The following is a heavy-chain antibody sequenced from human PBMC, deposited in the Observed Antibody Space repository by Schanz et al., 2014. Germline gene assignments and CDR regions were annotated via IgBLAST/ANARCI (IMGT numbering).Heavy chain of an antibody. Sequence: QVQLVQSGGEVKKPGASVRVSCKASGYSFTDYAIHWVRQAPGQGLEWMGWISGYNGDTNYAPKFQDRVTMTPNTSPGITSLELRNLKSDDTAVYYCWRGPISFVRGPLGVGWGQGTQVTVSS. CDR1: GYSFTDYA. V-gene: IGHV1-18*01. CDR3: WRGPISFVRGPLGVG. CDR2: ISGYNGDT. D-gene: IGHD3-16*01. J-gene: IGHJ4*02.